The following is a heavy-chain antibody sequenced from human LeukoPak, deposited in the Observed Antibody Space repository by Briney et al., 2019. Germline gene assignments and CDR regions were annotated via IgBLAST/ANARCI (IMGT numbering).Heavy chain of an antibody. CDR1: GGSISSYY. D-gene: IGHD2-2*01. CDR2: IYYSWST. J-gene: IGHJ5*02. V-gene: IGHV4-59*01. Sequence: SETLSLTCTVSGGSISSYYWSWLRQPPGKGLEWVGDIYYSWSTNYNPSLKSRINISVDTHKTKFSLKLSSVTAADTAVYYCARGAAGGYCSSTSCYNWFDPWGQGTLVTVSS. CDR3: ARGAAGGYCSSTSCYNWFDP.